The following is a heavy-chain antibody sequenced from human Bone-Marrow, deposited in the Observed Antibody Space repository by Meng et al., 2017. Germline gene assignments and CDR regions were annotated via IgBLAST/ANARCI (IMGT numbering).Heavy chain of an antibody. Sequence: QLQPAVSGPGLVQRPGTRSRSCAFSCGSMRRSNWWSWVRQPPGKGLEWIGEIYHSGSTNYNPSLKSRVTISVDKSKNQFSLKLSSVTAADTAVYYCARGQYFSWWELLPAFWFDPWGQGTLVTVSS. CDR1: CGSMRRSNW. D-gene: IGHD1-26*01. V-gene: IGHV4-4*03. J-gene: IGHJ5*02. CDR3: ARGQYFSWWELLPAFWFDP. CDR2: IYHSGST.